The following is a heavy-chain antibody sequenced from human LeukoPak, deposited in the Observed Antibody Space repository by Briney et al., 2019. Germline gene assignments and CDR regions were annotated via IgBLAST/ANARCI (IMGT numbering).Heavy chain of an antibody. Sequence: GGSLRLSCAASGFTFSSYWMSWVRQAPGKGLEWVANIKQDGSEKYYVDSVKGRFTISRDNAKNSLYLQMNSLRAEDTAVYYRTVLIGYCISTSCYTIDYWGQGTLVTVSS. V-gene: IGHV3-7*01. J-gene: IGHJ4*02. CDR2: IKQDGSEK. CDR1: GFTFSSYW. CDR3: TVLIGYCISTSCYTIDY. D-gene: IGHD2-2*02.